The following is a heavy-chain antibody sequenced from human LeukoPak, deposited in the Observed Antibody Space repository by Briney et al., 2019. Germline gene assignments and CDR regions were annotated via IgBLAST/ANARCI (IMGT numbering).Heavy chain of an antibody. CDR2: IDPSDSYT. J-gene: IGHJ4*02. CDR3: ARPNYYYDSSGYLFDY. Sequence: PGESLMISCKGSGYSFTSYWISWVRQMPGKGLEWMGRIDPSDSYTNYSPSFQGHVTISADKSISTAYLQWSSPKASDTAMYYCARPNYYYDSSGYLFDYWGQGTLVTVSS. D-gene: IGHD3-22*01. V-gene: IGHV5-10-1*01. CDR1: GYSFTSYW.